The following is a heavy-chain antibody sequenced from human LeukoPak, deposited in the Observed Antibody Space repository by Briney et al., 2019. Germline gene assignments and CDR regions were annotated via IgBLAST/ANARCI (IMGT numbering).Heavy chain of an antibody. Sequence: KPSETLSLTCTVSGGSISSSSYYWGWIRQPPGKGLEWIGSIYYSGSTYYNPSLKSRVTISVDTSKNQFSLKLSSVTAADTAVYYCARASVVPAAMDVWGKGTTVTISS. D-gene: IGHD2-2*01. J-gene: IGHJ6*04. CDR3: ARASVVPAAMDV. CDR2: IYYSGST. CDR1: GGSISSSSYY. V-gene: IGHV4-39*07.